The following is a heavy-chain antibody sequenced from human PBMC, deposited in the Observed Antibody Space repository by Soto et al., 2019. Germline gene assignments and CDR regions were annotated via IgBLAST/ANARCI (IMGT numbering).Heavy chain of an antibody. CDR1: GYTFTSYG. V-gene: IGHV1-18*01. CDR3: ARDTDYYDSSGYYDSGNYYYGMDV. D-gene: IGHD3-22*01. Sequence: QVQLVQSGAEVKKPGASVKVSCKASGYTFTSYGISWVRQAPGQGLEWMGWISAYNGNTNYAQKLQGRVTMTTDTSTSTDYMELRSLRSDDTAVYYCARDTDYYDSSGYYDSGNYYYGMDVWGQGTTVTVSS. J-gene: IGHJ6*02. CDR2: ISAYNGNT.